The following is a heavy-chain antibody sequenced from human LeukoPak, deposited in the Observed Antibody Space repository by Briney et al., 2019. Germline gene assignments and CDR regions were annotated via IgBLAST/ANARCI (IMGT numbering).Heavy chain of an antibody. CDR1: GGSISSYY. CDR2: MYYSGST. CDR3: ARDKSSSLYYYYGLDV. V-gene: IGHV4-59*01. D-gene: IGHD3-10*01. J-gene: IGHJ6*02. Sequence: SETLSLTCTVSGGSISSYYWSWIRQPPGKGLEWIGNMYYSGSTNYNPSLKSRVTISVDTSKNQFSLKLSSVTAADTAVYYCARDKSSSLYYYYGLDVWGQGTTVTVSS.